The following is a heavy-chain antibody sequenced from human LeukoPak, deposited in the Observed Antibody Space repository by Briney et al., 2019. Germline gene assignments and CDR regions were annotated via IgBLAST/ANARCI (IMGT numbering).Heavy chain of an antibody. V-gene: IGHV1-3*01. CDR2: INAGNGNT. CDR1: GYTFTSYA. Sequence: GASVKVSCKASGYTFTSYAMHWVRQAPGQRLEWMGWINAGNGNTKYSQKFQGRVTITRDTSASTAYMELSSLRSEDTAVYYCARRVDIFGYRSGGSCYWFDPWGQGTLVTVSS. J-gene: IGHJ5*02. CDR3: ARRVDIFGYRSGGSCYWFDP. D-gene: IGHD2-15*01.